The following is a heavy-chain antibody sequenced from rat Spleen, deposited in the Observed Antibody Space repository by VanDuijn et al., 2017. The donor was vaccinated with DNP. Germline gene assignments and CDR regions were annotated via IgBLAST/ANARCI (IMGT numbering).Heavy chain of an antibody. CDR2: ISSSTSYL. D-gene: IGHD1-4*01. J-gene: IGHJ2*01. CDR1: GFTFSSYW. Sequence: EVQLVETGGGLVQPGRSLKLSCVASGFTFSSYWMYWIRQAPGKGLEWVASISSSTSYLYYTDTVKGRFTISRENAKNTLYLQMTSLRSEDTALYYCARHETSGIRPPFDYWGQGVMVTVSS. V-gene: IGHV5-34*01. CDR3: ARHETSGIRPPFDY.